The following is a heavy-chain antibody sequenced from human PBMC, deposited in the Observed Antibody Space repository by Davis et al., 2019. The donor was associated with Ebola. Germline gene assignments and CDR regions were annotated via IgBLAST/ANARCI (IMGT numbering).Heavy chain of an antibody. V-gene: IGHV4-39*07. CDR1: GGSISSGGYY. J-gene: IGHJ4*02. Sequence: SETLSLTCAVSGGSISSGGYYWSWIRQPPGKGLEWIGEINHSGSTNYNPSLKSRVTISVDTSKNQFSLKLSSVTAADTAVYYCARDGICTGGVCYDYYFDYWGQGTLVTVSS. CDR3: ARDGICTGGVCYDYYFDY. CDR2: INHSGST. D-gene: IGHD2-8*02.